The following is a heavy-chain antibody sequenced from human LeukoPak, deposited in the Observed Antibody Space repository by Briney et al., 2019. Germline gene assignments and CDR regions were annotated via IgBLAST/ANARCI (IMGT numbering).Heavy chain of an antibody. V-gene: IGHV3-48*01. J-gene: IGHJ4*02. D-gene: IGHD3-10*01. CDR2: ISSSSSNV. CDR3: ARDSNFYDSGTYWGYYFDY. CDR1: GPTLSRYS. Sequence: GGSLRLSCAASGPTLSRYSMNWVRQAPGKGLEWVSYISSSSSNVNYAESVKGRFTISRDNAKNSLYLQMNSLRAEDTAVYYCARDSNFYDSGTYWGYYFDYWGQGTLVTVSS.